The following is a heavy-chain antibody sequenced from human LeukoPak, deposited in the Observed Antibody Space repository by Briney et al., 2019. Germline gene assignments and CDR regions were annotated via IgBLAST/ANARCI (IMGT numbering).Heavy chain of an antibody. D-gene: IGHD3-22*01. J-gene: IGHJ4*02. CDR1: GYTFTGYY. Sequence: ASVKVSCKASGYTFTGYYMHWVRQAPGQGLEWMGWINPHSGGTNSAQMFQGRVTMTRDTSISTAYMELSRLRSDDTAVYYCARAPYYYDSSSPIDYWGQGTLVTVSS. V-gene: IGHV1-2*02. CDR2: INPHSGGT. CDR3: ARAPYYYDSSSPIDY.